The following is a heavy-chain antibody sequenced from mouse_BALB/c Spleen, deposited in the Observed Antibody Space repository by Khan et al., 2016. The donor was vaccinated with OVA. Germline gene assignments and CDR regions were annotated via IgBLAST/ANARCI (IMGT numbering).Heavy chain of an antibody. V-gene: IGHV2-6-7*01. CDR1: GFSLTGFG. CDR3: ARAYYGNYREAMDY. J-gene: IGHJ4*01. Sequence: VELVESGPGLVAPSQSLSITCTVSGFSLTGFGVNWVRQPPGKGLEWLGMIWGDGSTDYNSALKSRLNLSKDNPKSQVFLKMNSLQTNDTARYYCARAYYGNYREAMDYWGQGTSVTVSS. CDR2: IWGDGST. D-gene: IGHD2-10*01.